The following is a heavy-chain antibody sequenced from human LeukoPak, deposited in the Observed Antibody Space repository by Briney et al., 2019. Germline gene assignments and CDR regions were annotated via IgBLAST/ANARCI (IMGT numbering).Heavy chain of an antibody. J-gene: IGHJ5*02. D-gene: IGHD4-17*01. CDR3: ARSYGRDWLDP. Sequence: SETLSLTCTVSGGSISSYYWSWIRQPPGKGLEWIGYIYYSGSTNYNPSLKSRVTISVDRSKNQFSLKLNSVTAADKAVYYCARSYGRDWLDPWGQGTLVTVSS. CDR1: GGSISSYY. CDR2: IYYSGST. V-gene: IGHV4-59*12.